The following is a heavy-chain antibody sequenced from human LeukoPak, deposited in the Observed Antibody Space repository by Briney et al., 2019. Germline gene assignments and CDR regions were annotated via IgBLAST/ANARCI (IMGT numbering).Heavy chain of an antibody. Sequence: PGGSLRLSCAASGFTFSDYYMSWIRQTPGKGLEWVSYISSSGTTIYYADSVKGRFTISRDNAKNSLYLQMDSLRAEDTALYYCAKAKSSGWYISDAFDIWGQGTMVTVSS. CDR2: ISSSGTTI. CDR3: AKAKSSGWYISDAFDI. D-gene: IGHD6-19*01. V-gene: IGHV3-11*01. CDR1: GFTFSDYY. J-gene: IGHJ3*02.